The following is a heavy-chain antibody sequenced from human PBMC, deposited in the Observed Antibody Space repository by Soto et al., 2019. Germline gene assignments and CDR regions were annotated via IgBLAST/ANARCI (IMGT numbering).Heavy chain of an antibody. CDR1: GGTFSNYP. CDR3: ARDERSGDLDY. D-gene: IGHD3-3*01. Sequence: SVKVSCKASGGTFSNYPISWVRQAPGQGLEWMGRIIPMLGIATYAQRFQGRVIITADKSTSTAYLEVSSLRYEDTAVYYCARDERSGDLDYWGQGTQVTVSS. V-gene: IGHV1-69*04. J-gene: IGHJ4*02. CDR2: IIPMLGIA.